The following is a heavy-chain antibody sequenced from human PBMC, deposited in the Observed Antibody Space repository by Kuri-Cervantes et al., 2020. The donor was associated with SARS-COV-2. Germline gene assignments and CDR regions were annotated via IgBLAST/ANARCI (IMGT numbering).Heavy chain of an antibody. D-gene: IGHD2-2*02. V-gene: IGHV1-3*02. CDR2: SNAGNGNT. CDR1: GYAFTSYA. CDR3: ARSGDCSSTSCYSLHGRNWFDP. J-gene: IGHJ5*02. Sequence: ASVKVSCKASGYAFTSYAMHWVRQAPGQRLEWMGWSNAGNGNTKYSQEFQGRVTITRDTSASTAYMELSSLRSEDMAVYYCARSGDCSSTSCYSLHGRNWFDPWGQGTLVTVSS.